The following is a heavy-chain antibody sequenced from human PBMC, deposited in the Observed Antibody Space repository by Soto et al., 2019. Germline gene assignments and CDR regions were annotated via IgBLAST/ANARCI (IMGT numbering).Heavy chain of an antibody. CDR1: GFTFSDYY. Sequence: CLTLSSAVSGFTFSDYYMSGIRWVAGKGLEWVSYNSSSGSTINYADSVKGRFTTSRDKAKNPMSLQMTSLRGENTPVYFCARDDFDYWGQGTLVTVSS. CDR3: ARDDFDY. CDR2: NSSSGSTI. V-gene: IGHV3-11*01. J-gene: IGHJ4*02.